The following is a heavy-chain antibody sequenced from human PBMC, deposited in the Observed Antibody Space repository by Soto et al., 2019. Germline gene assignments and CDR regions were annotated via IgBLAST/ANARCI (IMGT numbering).Heavy chain of an antibody. Sequence: ESLSLACSVSGGSVESSSCWSWVRQAPGKGLEWIGEIYHSGTFNYNPSLASRVSVSVDKSTNQFSLNLNSVTAADTAVYYCVTSVPAATWAYNGMDVWGQGTKVTVYS. V-gene: IGHV4-4*02. J-gene: IGHJ6*02. CDR2: IYHSGTF. CDR1: GGSVESSSC. D-gene: IGHD2-15*01. CDR3: VTSVPAATWAYNGMDV.